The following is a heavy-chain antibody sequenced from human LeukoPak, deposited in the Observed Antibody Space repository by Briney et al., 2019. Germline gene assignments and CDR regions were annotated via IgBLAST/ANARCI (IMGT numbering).Heavy chain of an antibody. CDR2: ISAYNGNT. CDR3: ARDTNYDFWSGYYPPYYFDY. V-gene: IGHV1-18*01. CDR1: GHTFTSYG. Sequence: ASVKVSCKASGHTFTSYGISWVRQAPGQGLEWMGWISAYNGNTNYAQKLQGRVTMTTDTSTSTAYMELRSLRSDDTAVYYCARDTNYDFWSGYYPPYYFDYWGQGTLVTVSS. D-gene: IGHD3-3*01. J-gene: IGHJ4*02.